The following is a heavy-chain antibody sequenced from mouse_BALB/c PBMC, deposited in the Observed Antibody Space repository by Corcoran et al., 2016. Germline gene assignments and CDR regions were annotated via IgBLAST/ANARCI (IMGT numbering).Heavy chain of an antibody. J-gene: IGHJ4*01. CDR1: GFSLSTSGMG. V-gene: IGHV8-12*01. CDR3: ARVGLYAMDY. CDR2: IYWDDDQ. D-gene: IGHD4-1*01. Sequence: QVTLKESGPGILQPSQTLSLTCSFPGFSLSTSGMGGSWIRQPSGKGLEWLAHIYWDDDQRYNPSRKSRLTISKDTSRNHVFLKITSVDTADTATYYCARVGLYAMDYWGQGTSVTVSS.